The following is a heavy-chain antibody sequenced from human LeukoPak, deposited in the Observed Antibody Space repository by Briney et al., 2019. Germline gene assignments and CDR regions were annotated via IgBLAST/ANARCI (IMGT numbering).Heavy chain of an antibody. CDR3: AKGGPYSSSPLDY. D-gene: IGHD6-6*01. J-gene: IGHJ4*02. CDR1: TFTFSSYA. V-gene: IGHV3-23*01. Sequence: PGGSLRLSCAASTFTFSSYAMSWVRQAPGKGLEWVPSLSTSGGNTYYADSVKGRFTISRDNSANTLYLQLNSLRAEDTAIYYCAKGGPYSSSPLDYWGQGTLVTVSS. CDR2: LSTSGGNT.